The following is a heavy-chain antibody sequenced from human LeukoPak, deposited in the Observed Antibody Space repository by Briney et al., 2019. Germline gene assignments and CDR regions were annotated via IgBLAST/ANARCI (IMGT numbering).Heavy chain of an antibody. CDR2: MSGSGSTI. J-gene: IGHJ4*02. Sequence: PGGSLRLSCAASAFSFSDYHMSWIRQAPGKGLEWVSYMSGSGSTISYADSVKGRFTISRDNAKNSLYLQMNSLRAEDTAVYYCARDTGYGDYWGQGTLVTVSS. V-gene: IGHV3-11*01. D-gene: IGHD5-12*01. CDR1: AFSFSDYH. CDR3: ARDTGYGDY.